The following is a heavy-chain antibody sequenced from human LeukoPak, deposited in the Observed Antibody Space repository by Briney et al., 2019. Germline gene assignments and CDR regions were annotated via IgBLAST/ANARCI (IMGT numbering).Heavy chain of an antibody. CDR2: ISSSSSYI. J-gene: IGHJ4*02. CDR1: GFTFSSYS. D-gene: IGHD6-19*01. V-gene: IGHV3-21*01. Sequence: GGSLRLSCAASGFTFSSYSMNWVRQAPGKGLEWVSSISSSSSYIYYADSVKGRFTISRDNAKNSLYLQMNSLRAEDTAVYYCARDQVVAGPPFDYWGQGTLVTVSS. CDR3: ARDQVVAGPPFDY.